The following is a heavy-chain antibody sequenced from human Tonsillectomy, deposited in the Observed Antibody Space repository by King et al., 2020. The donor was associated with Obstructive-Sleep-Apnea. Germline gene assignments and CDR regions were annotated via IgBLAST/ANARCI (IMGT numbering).Heavy chain of an antibody. Sequence: VQLVESGGDLVQPGGSLRLSCAASGFTVSSNYMSWVRQAPGKGLEWVSVIYSGGSTYYADSVKGRFTISRHNSKNTLYLQMNSLRAEDTAVYYCARDLVVTPEYYYGMDVWGQGTTVTVSS. J-gene: IGHJ6*02. CDR1: GFTVSSNY. D-gene: IGHD4-23*01. V-gene: IGHV3-53*04. CDR2: IYSGGST. CDR3: ARDLVVTPEYYYGMDV.